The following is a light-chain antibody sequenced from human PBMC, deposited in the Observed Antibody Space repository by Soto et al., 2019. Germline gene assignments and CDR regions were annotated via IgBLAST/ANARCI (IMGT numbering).Light chain of an antibody. Sequence: QSALTQPASVSGSPGQSITISCTGSNSDIGNYNIVSWYQQHPDKAPQLIIYEVTKRPSGVSNRFSGSKSGNTASLTISGLQAEDEGDYHCCSYAGGYTHAVFGGGTKVTVL. CDR1: NSDIGNYNI. CDR2: EVT. V-gene: IGLV2-23*02. J-gene: IGLJ2*01. CDR3: CSYAGGYTHAV.